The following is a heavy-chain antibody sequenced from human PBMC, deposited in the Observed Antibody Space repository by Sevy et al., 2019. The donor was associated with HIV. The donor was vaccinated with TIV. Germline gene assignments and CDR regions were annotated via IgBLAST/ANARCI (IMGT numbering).Heavy chain of an antibody. CDR3: ARDQIPLYRSSWYQVSRDY. CDR1: GFTFSSYS. CDR2: ISSSSSTI. V-gene: IGHV3-48*02. D-gene: IGHD6-13*01. Sequence: GGSLRLSCAASGFTFSSYSMNWVRQAPGKGLEWVSYISSSSSTIYYADSVKGRFTISRDNAKNSLYLQMNSLRDEDTAVYYCARDQIPLYRSSWYQVSRDYWGQGTLVTVSS. J-gene: IGHJ4*02.